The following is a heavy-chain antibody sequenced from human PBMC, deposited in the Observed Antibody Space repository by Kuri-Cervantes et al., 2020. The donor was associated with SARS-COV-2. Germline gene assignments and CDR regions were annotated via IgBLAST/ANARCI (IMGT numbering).Heavy chain of an antibody. Sequence: GESLKISCAASGFTFSNAWMSWVRQAPGKGLEWVAFIRYDGSNKYYADSVKGRFAISRDNSKNTLYLQMNSLRAEDTAVYYCAKDPGIAAAVAFDIWGQGTMVTVSS. CDR1: GFTFSNAW. CDR2: IRYDGSNK. V-gene: IGHV3-30*02. J-gene: IGHJ3*02. CDR3: AKDPGIAAAVAFDI. D-gene: IGHD6-13*01.